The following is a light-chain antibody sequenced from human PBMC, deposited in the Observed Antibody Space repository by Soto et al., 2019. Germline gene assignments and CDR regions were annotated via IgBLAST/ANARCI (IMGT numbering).Light chain of an antibody. CDR1: SSDVGGYDY. CDR2: EVT. CDR3: SSFVAGNNYWV. V-gene: IGLV2-8*01. Sequence: QCVLTQPPSAYGSPGRSVTISCTRTSSDVGGYDYVSWFQQHPGKAPKLIIYEVTKRPSGVPDRFSASKSGNTASLTVSGLQAEDEADYYCSSFVAGNNYWVFGGGTKLTVL. J-gene: IGLJ3*02.